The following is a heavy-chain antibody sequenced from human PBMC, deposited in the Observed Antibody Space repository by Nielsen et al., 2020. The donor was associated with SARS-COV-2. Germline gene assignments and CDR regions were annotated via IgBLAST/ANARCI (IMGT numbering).Heavy chain of an antibody. CDR3: ARSLGYCSGGSCYSNHYSRALDY. Sequence: GSLRLSCAVYGGSFSGYYWSWIRQPPGKGLEWIGEINHSGSTNYNSSLKSRVTISVDTSKNQFSLKLSSVTAADTAVYYCARSLGYCSGGSCYSNHYSRALDYWGQGTLVTVSS. V-gene: IGHV4-34*01. D-gene: IGHD2-15*01. CDR2: INHSGST. J-gene: IGHJ4*02. CDR1: GGSFSGYY.